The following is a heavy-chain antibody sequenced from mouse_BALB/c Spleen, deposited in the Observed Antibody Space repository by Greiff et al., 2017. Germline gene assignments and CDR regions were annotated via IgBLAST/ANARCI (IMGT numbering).Heavy chain of an antibody. Sequence: EVKLMESGGGLVQPGGSLRLSCATSGFTFTDYYMSWVRQPPGKALEWLGFIRNKANGYTTEYSASVKGRFTISRDNSQSILYLQMNTLRAEDSATYYCARDTAYYRYDAMDYWGQGTSVTVSS. CDR3: ARDTAYYRYDAMDY. CDR2: IRNKANGYTT. D-gene: IGHD2-14*01. J-gene: IGHJ4*01. V-gene: IGHV7-3*02. CDR1: GFTFTDYY.